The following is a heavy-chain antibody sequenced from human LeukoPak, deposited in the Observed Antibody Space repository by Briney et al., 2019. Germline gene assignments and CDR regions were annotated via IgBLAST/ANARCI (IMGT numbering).Heavy chain of an antibody. CDR3: ARVGIGAAANYGMDV. Sequence: PSETLSLTCTVSGDSINSYYWSWIRQPAGKGLEWIGSIYTSGRTNYNPSLKSRVTMSVDTPKNQFSLKLSSVTAADTAVYYCARVGIGAAANYGMDVWGQGTTVTV. CDR1: GDSINSYY. V-gene: IGHV4-4*07. CDR2: IYTSGRT. J-gene: IGHJ6*02. D-gene: IGHD6-13*01.